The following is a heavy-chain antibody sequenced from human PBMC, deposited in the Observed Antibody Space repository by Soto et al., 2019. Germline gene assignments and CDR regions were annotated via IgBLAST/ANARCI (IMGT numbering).Heavy chain of an antibody. Sequence: TGGSLRLSCAASGFTFSDYYMSWIRQAPGKGLEWISYISSSGSTIYHADSVKGRFTISRDNAKNSLYLQMNGLRAEDTAVYYCARDLKPREAVAPYYFDYWGQGSLVTVSS. CDR3: ARDLKPREAVAPYYFDY. D-gene: IGHD6-19*01. CDR1: GFTFSDYY. CDR2: ISSSGSTI. J-gene: IGHJ4*02. V-gene: IGHV3-11*01.